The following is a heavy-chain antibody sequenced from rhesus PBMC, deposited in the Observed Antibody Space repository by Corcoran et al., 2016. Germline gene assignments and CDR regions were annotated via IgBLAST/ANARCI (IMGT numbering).Heavy chain of an antibody. J-gene: IGHJ6*01. CDR2: IGGSDAIP. D-gene: IGHD2-8*01. CDR1: GGSLSGYW. Sequence: QVQLQEPGPGLVKPSETLSLTCAVSGGSLSGYWWGWIRQPPGEGLEWIGDIGGSDAIPYYQPPLKGRVTISADTSKTQFSLNLISVTAADPAVYYCARGRNFCSGGACYAGYGLDSWGQGVVVTVSS. CDR3: ARGRNFCSGGACYAGYGLDS. V-gene: IGHV4-165*01.